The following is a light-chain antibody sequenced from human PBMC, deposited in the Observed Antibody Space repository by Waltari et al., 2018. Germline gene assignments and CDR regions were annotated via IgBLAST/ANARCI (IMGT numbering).Light chain of an antibody. CDR2: QDN. CDR1: KLGDKY. Sequence: SYDLSQPPSMSVSPGQTARVTCSGDKLGDKYACWYQQKPGQSPVLVIYQDNKRPSGIPERFSDSNSGSTATLTISGTQTADEAAYYCQAWDSSTGVFGGGTKLTIL. CDR3: QAWDSSTGV. J-gene: IGLJ2*01. V-gene: IGLV3-1*01.